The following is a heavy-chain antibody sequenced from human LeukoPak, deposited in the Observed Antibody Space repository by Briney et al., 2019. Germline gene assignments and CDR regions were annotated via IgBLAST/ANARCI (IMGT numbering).Heavy chain of an antibody. CDR1: GFTFSSYN. J-gene: IGHJ6*03. Sequence: GGSLRLSCAAPGFTFSSYNMNWVRQAPGKGLEWVSSITSSSSYIYYADSVKGRFTISRDNAKNSLYLQMNSLRAEDTAVYYCARDPYSGSYGDYYYYYMDVWGKGTTVTISS. CDR3: ARDPYSGSYGDYYYYYMDV. V-gene: IGHV3-21*01. D-gene: IGHD1-26*01. CDR2: ITSSSSYI.